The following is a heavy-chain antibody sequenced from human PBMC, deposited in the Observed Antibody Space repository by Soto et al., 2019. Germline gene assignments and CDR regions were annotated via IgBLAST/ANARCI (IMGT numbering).Heavy chain of an antibody. CDR1: GGSIISHY. J-gene: IGHJ4*02. V-gene: IGHV4-59*11. Sequence: QVQLQESGPGLVKPSETLSLTCSVSGGSIISHYWSWIRQPPGKGLEWIGYIHYTGSTDYNPSLKSRRTLSVDTPKHQFSLKLSSVTAADPAVYYWARGGWYLGYWGQGTLVTVSS. D-gene: IGHD2-15*01. CDR2: IHYTGST. CDR3: ARGGWYLGY.